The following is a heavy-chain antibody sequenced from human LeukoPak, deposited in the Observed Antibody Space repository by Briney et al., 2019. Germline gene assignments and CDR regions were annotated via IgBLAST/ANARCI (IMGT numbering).Heavy chain of an antibody. Sequence: GGSLRLSCAASGFTFTTYGMSWVRQVPGKGPEWVSAISPGGGSTYYADSVKGRFTISRDNSKNTLYLQMNSLRAEDTAVYYCARDHQDGSGSYYMFYWGQGTLVTVSS. CDR1: GFTFTTYG. CDR2: ISPGGGST. J-gene: IGHJ4*02. CDR3: ARDHQDGSGSYYMFY. D-gene: IGHD3-10*01. V-gene: IGHV3-23*01.